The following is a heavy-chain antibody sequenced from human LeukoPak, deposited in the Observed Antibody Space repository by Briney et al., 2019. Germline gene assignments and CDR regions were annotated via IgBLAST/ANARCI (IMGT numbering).Heavy chain of an antibody. V-gene: IGHV1-46*01. CDR3: ASSTYYGDYNGMDV. D-gene: IGHD4-17*01. CDR2: IYPRDGST. CDR1: GYSFTSNY. J-gene: IGHJ6*02. Sequence: GASVKVSCKASGYSFTSNYIHWVRQAPGQGLEWMGMIYPRDGSTSYAQKFQGRVTVTRDTSTSTVHMELSGLRSEDTAVYYCASSTYYGDYNGMDVWGQGTTVTVSS.